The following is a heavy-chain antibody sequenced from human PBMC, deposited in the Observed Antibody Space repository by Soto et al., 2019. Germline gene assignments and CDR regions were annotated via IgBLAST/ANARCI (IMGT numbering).Heavy chain of an antibody. J-gene: IGHJ4*02. Sequence: GGSLRLSCAASGFTFSDYYMSWIRQAPGKGLEWVSYISSSGSTIYYADSVKGRFTISRDNAKNSLYLQMNSLRAEDTGVYYCARAPYSSSWFDFWGQGTLVTVSS. D-gene: IGHD6-13*01. CDR3: ARAPYSSSWFDF. V-gene: IGHV3-11*01. CDR1: GFTFSDYY. CDR2: ISSSGSTI.